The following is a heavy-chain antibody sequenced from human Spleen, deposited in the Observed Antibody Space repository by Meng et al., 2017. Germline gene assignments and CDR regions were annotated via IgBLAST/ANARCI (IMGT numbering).Heavy chain of an antibody. D-gene: IGHD1-1*01. CDR3: ARGQPESDGY. CDR2: INPNGGGT. CDR1: GYTFTGYY. V-gene: IGHV1-2*06. Sequence: QVQLVQSGAEVKKPGASVKVSCKASGYTFTGYYIHWVRQAPGQGLEWMGRINPNGGGTRYAEKFQGRVTMTRDTSISTAYMDLSRLRSDDTAVYYCARGQPESDGYWGQGTLVTVSS. J-gene: IGHJ4*02.